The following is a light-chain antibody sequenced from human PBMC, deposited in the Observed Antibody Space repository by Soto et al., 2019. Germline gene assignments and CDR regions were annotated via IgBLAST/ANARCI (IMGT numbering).Light chain of an antibody. CDR2: DAS. V-gene: IGKV3-11*01. CDR3: QQRSNWPPIT. J-gene: IGKJ5*01. CDR1: QSVSIY. Sequence: EIVLAQSPATLSLSPVERATLSCRASQSVSIYLAWYQQKPGQAPRLLIYDASNRATGIPARFSGSGSGTDFTLTISSLEPEDFAVYYCQQRSNWPPITFGQGTRLEIK.